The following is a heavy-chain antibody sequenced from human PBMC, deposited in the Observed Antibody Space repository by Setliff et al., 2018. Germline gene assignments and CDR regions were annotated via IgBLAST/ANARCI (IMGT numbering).Heavy chain of an antibody. CDR3: ARDLGHGGDSDY. Sequence: SETLSLTCTVSGYSISSGYSWGWIRQPPGKGLEWVGNIGHTGSINYNPSLKSRLTISRDTSKNQVSLKLNSVTATDTAVYYCARDLGHGGDSDYWGQGILVTVSS. CDR2: IGHTGSI. D-gene: IGHD2-21*02. CDR1: GYSISSGYS. J-gene: IGHJ4*02. V-gene: IGHV4-38-2*02.